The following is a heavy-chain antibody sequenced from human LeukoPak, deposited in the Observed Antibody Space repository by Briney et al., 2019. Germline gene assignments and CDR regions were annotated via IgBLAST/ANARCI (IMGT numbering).Heavy chain of an antibody. CDR3: ARDPNGDYIGAFDM. CDR2: IRGGGSA. D-gene: IGHD4-17*01. Sequence: GGSLRLSCTASGFTFSAYAMMWVRQAPGKGPEWVSAIRGGGSAFYADSVKGRFTISRDSSKYTLFLQMNSLRAEDTAVYYCARDPNGDYIGAFDMWGPGTMVTVSS. J-gene: IGHJ3*02. V-gene: IGHV3-23*01. CDR1: GFTFSAYA.